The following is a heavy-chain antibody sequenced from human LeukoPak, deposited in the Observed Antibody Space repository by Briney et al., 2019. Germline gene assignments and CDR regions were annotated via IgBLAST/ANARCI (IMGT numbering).Heavy chain of an antibody. J-gene: IGHJ4*02. Sequence: TGGSLRLSCAASGFTFSSYGMSWVRQAPGKGLEWVSAISGSGGSTYYADSVKGRFTISRDNSKNTLYLQMNSLRAEDTAVYYCAKYSSPVLRETTTTYSGDLGFDYWGQGTLVTVSS. D-gene: IGHD5-24*01. V-gene: IGHV3-23*01. CDR2: ISGSGGST. CDR1: GFTFSSYG. CDR3: AKYSSPVLRETTTTYSGDLGFDY.